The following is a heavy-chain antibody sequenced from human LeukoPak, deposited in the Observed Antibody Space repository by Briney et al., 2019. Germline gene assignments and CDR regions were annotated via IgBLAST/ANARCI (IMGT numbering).Heavy chain of an antibody. J-gene: IGHJ4*02. V-gene: IGHV3-7*01. CDR3: ARGPAYLDY. CDR2: IKEDGSEK. CDR1: GFSFSSYW. Sequence: GGSLRLSCAATGFSFSSYWMGWVRQAPGKGLEWVANIKEDGSEKYYVDSVKGRFTISRDNAKNSLYLQMNSLRAEDTAVYYCARGPAYLDYWGQGALVTVSS.